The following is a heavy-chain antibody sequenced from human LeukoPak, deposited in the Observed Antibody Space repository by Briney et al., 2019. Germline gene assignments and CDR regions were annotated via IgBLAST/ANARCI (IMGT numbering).Heavy chain of an antibody. CDR2: MNPHSGDT. Sequence: GASVKVSCKASGYTFTTYDINWVRQATGQGLEWMGWMNPHSGDTGYAQKFQGRVTMTRDTSISTAYMELSSLRSEDTAVYYCARIFHYDLNDGKWFDPWGQGTLVTVSS. D-gene: IGHD3-22*01. CDR3: ARIFHYDLNDGKWFDP. V-gene: IGHV1-8*01. J-gene: IGHJ5*02. CDR1: GYTFTTYD.